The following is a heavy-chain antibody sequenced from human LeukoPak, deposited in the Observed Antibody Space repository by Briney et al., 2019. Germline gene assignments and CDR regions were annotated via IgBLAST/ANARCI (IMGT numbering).Heavy chain of an antibody. V-gene: IGHV6-1*01. CDR2: TYYRSKWYN. D-gene: IGHD6-19*01. J-gene: IGHJ5*02. CDR1: GDSVSSANTA. CDR3: ARDRIAVAGTFDWFDP. Sequence: SQILSLTCAISGDSVSSANTAWNWIRQSPSRGLEWLGRTYYRSKWYNDYAVSVKSRITINPDTSKNQFSLQLNSVTPEDTAVYYCARDRIAVAGTFDWFDPWGQGTLVTVSS.